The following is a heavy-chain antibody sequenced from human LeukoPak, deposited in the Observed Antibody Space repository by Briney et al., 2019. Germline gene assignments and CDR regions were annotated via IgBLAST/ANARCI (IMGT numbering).Heavy chain of an antibody. D-gene: IGHD2-21*01. CDR3: ARDLFRMGWFDP. J-gene: IGHJ5*02. V-gene: IGHV3-66*02. CDR1: GFTVSSNY. Sequence: GGSPRLSCAASGFTVSSNYMSWVRQAPGKGLEWVSVIYSGGSTYYADSVKGRFTISRDNSKNTLYLQMNSLRAEDTAVYYCARDLFRMGWFDPWGQGTLVTVSS. CDR2: IYSGGST.